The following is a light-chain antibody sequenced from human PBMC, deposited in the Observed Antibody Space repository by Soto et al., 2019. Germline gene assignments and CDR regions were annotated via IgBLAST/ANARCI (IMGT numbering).Light chain of an antibody. J-gene: IGLJ2*01. CDR3: CSYAGSYTLI. CDR1: SRNIGSYNY. CDR2: DVS. V-gene: IGLV2-11*01. Sequence: QSALTQPRSVSGSPGQSVTISCTGTSRNIGSYNYVSWYQQHPGKAPKLMIYDVSKRPSGVPDRFSGSKSGNTASLTISGLRAEDEADYYCCSYAGSYTLIFGGGTQLTVL.